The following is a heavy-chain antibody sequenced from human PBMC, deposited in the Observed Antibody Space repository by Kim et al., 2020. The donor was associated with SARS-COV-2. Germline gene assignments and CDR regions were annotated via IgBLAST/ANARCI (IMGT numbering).Heavy chain of an antibody. CDR2: IYSGGSST. CDR1: GFTFSSYA. CDR3: AKGITMVRAYYYGMDV. J-gene: IGHJ6*02. D-gene: IGHD3-10*01. Sequence: GGSLRLSCAASGFTFSSYAMSWVRQAPGKGLEWVSVIYSGGSSTYYADSVKGRFTISRDNSKNTLHLQMNSLRAEDTAVYYCAKGITMVRAYYYGMDVWGQRATVTVSS. V-gene: IGHV3-23*03.